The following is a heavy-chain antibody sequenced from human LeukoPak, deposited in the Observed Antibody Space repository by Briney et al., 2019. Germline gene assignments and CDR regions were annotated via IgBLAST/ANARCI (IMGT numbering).Heavy chain of an antibody. J-gene: IGHJ5*02. Sequence: GGSLRLSCAASGLTVSSNYMNWVRQAPGKGLEWVSAISGSGGSTYYADSVKGRFTISRDNSKNTLYLQMNSLRAEDTAVYYCAKPYYYDSSGYNPWGFDPWGQGTLVTVSS. CDR2: ISGSGGST. V-gene: IGHV3-23*01. CDR1: GLTVSSNY. CDR3: AKPYYYDSSGYNPWGFDP. D-gene: IGHD3-22*01.